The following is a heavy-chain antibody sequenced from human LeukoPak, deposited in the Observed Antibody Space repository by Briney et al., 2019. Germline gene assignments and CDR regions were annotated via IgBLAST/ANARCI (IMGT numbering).Heavy chain of an antibody. Sequence: GGSLRLSCAASGFTFDDYAMHWVRHAPGKGLEWVSGISWNSGSIGYADSVKGRFTISRDNAKNSLYLQMNSLRAEDTALYYCAKADGSGIGAFDIWGQGTMVTVSS. J-gene: IGHJ3*02. D-gene: IGHD1-26*01. CDR3: AKADGSGIGAFDI. CDR1: GFTFDDYA. V-gene: IGHV3-9*01. CDR2: ISWNSGSI.